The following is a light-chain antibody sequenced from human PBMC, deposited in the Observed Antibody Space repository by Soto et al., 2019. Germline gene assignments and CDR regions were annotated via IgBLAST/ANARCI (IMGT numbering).Light chain of an antibody. Sequence: QLVLTQPPSVSGTPGQRGTISCSGSSSNIGNNFVYWYQHLPGAAPTLVVYSDNHRPSGVPVRFSGSKSGTSASLTISGLRSEDEATYYCATWDDSLSGFVVFGGGTKLTVL. J-gene: IGLJ7*01. V-gene: IGLV1-47*01. CDR3: ATWDDSLSGFVV. CDR2: SDN. CDR1: SSNIGNNF.